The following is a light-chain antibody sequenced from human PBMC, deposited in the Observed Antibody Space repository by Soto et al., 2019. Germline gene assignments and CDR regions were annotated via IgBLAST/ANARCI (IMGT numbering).Light chain of an antibody. CDR1: QSVLYNSNNKNY. J-gene: IGKJ1*01. Sequence: DIVMTQSPDSLAVSLGERATINCESSQSVLYNSNNKNYLAWYQQKPAQSPKLLIYWASTRESGVPDRFSGSGSGTDFTLTISSLQAEDVAVYYCLQYYSTPRTFGQGTKVEIK. CDR3: LQYYSTPRT. V-gene: IGKV4-1*01. CDR2: WAS.